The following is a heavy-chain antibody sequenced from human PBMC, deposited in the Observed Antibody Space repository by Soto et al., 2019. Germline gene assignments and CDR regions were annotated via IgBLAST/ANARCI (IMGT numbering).Heavy chain of an antibody. J-gene: IGHJ4*02. V-gene: IGHV3-23*01. D-gene: IGHD6-6*01. Sequence: GSLRLSCAASGFTFSNAWMNWVRQAPGKGLEWVSVISGSDDSTYYADSVKGRFTISRDNSKNTLYLQMNSLRAEDTAVYYCAKRSSSSTFDYWGQGTLVTVSS. CDR2: ISGSDDST. CDR3: AKRSSSSTFDY. CDR1: GFTFSNAW.